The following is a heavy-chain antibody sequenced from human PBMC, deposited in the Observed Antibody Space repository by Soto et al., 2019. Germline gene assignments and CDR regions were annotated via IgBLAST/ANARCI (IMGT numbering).Heavy chain of an antibody. Sequence: ASVKVSCKASGNTFTRNAIHWVRQAPGQRLEWMGWINAGSGNSKYSQKFQGRVTITRDTFASTGYMEVSRLRSEDTAMYYCASGRDYGEREYWGQGTLVSVSS. CDR1: GNTFTRNA. V-gene: IGHV1-3*01. D-gene: IGHD4-17*01. CDR2: INAGSGNS. CDR3: ASGRDYGEREY. J-gene: IGHJ4*02.